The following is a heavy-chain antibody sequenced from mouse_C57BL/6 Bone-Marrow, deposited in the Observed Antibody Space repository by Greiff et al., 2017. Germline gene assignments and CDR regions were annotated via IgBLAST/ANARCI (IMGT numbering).Heavy chain of an antibody. D-gene: IGHD2-12*01. CDR1: GYTFTDYE. J-gene: IGHJ3*01. CDR2: IDPETGGT. V-gene: IGHV1-15*01. Sequence: QVQLQQSGAELVRPGASVTLSCKASGYTFTDYEMHWVKQTPVHGLEWIGAIDPETGGTAYNQKFKGKAILTADKSSSTAYMELRSLTSVDSAVYYCTSAYYRTWFAYWGQGTLVTVSA. CDR3: TSAYYRTWFAY.